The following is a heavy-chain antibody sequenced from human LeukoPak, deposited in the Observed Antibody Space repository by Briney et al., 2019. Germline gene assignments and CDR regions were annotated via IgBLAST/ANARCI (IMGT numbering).Heavy chain of an antibody. J-gene: IGHJ4*02. Sequence: GGSLRLSCAASGFTFDRFTIRWVRQTPGKGLGWVSLINRRGHTFYADSVKGRFTISRDNSRNSVFLQMNSLRPEDTALYHCAKEVDCPSDCLFFHSWGQGTLVTVSS. D-gene: IGHD2-21*02. CDR1: GFTFDRFT. CDR2: INRRGHT. CDR3: AKEVDCPSDCLFFHS. V-gene: IGHV3-43*01.